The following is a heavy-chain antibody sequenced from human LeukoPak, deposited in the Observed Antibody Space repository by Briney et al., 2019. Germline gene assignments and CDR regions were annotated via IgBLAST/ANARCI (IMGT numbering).Heavy chain of an antibody. CDR1: GFTFSDYW. D-gene: IGHD1-1*01. Sequence: GGSLRLSCTASGFTFSDYWMTWVRQAPGKGPEWVANINQNGGAKFYLDSVRGRFTISRDNPKNSMYLQMNDLRAEDTAIYYCARDVTWKLDYWGQETLVTVSS. CDR2: INQNGGAK. J-gene: IGHJ4*02. V-gene: IGHV3-7*01. CDR3: ARDVTWKLDY.